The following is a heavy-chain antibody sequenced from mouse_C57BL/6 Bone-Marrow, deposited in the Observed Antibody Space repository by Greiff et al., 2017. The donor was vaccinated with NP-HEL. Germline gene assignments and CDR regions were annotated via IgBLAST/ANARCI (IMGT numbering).Heavy chain of an antibody. J-gene: IGHJ2*01. D-gene: IGHD2-3*01. CDR1: GYTFTSYW. CDR2: IDPSDSYK. V-gene: IGHV1-50*01. Sequence: QVQLQQPGAELVKPGASVKLSCKASGYTFTSYWLQWVKQRPGQGLEWLGEIDPSDSYKNYNQKFKGKATLTVASSSSTAYMQLSSLTSEDSAVYYCARVHDGYFDYWGQGTTLTVSS. CDR3: ARVHDGYFDY.